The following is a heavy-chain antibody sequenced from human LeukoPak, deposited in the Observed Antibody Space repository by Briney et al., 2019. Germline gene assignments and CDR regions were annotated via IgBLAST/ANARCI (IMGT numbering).Heavy chain of an antibody. CDR1: GGSISSSSYY. V-gene: IGHV4-39*07. Sequence: SETLSLTCTVSGGSISSSSYYWGWIRQPPGKGLEWIGSIYYSGSTYYNPSLNSRVTISIDTSKNHFSLRLTSLTAADTAIYYCASGQPQLASNPFDYWGQGTLVTVSS. CDR3: ASGQPQLASNPFDY. J-gene: IGHJ4*02. CDR2: IYYSGST. D-gene: IGHD6-13*01.